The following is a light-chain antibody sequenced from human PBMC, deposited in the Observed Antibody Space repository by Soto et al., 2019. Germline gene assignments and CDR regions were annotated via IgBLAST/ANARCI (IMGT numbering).Light chain of an antibody. V-gene: IGKV3-15*01. CDR3: QQYNNWPQT. CDR1: QSISDT. J-gene: IGKJ1*01. CDR2: DTS. Sequence: EIVMTQSPATLSVSPGGRATLSCRASQSISDTLAWYQHKPGQTPRLLIYDTSTRATGIPARFSGSGSGTDFTLTISGLQSEDFAVYYCQQYNNWPQTFGQGTKVDIK.